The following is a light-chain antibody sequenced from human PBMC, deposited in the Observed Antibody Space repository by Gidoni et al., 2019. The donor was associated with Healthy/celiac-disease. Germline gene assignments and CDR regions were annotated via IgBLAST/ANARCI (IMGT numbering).Light chain of an antibody. V-gene: IGKV3-11*01. CDR2: DAS. CDR3: QQRSNWPPIT. Sequence: ESVLTQSPATLSLSPGERATLSCRASQSVSSYLAWYQQKPGQAPRLLFYDASNRATGIPARFSGSGSGTAFTLTISSLEPEDFAVYYCQQRSNWPPITFGQGTRLEI. CDR1: QSVSSY. J-gene: IGKJ5*01.